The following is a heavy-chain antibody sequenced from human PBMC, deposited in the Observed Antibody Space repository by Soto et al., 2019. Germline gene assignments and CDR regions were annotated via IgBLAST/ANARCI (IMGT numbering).Heavy chain of an antibody. CDR2: ISGSGGST. Sequence: GSLRLSCAASVFTFSSYAMSWVRQAPGKGLEWVSAISGSGGSTYYADSVKGRFTISRDNSKNTLYLQMNSLRAEDTAVYYCAEDSLFGGSSVNWFDPWGQGTLVTVSS. V-gene: IGHV3-23*01. J-gene: IGHJ5*02. CDR1: VFTFSSYA. D-gene: IGHD1-26*01. CDR3: AEDSLFGGSSVNWFDP.